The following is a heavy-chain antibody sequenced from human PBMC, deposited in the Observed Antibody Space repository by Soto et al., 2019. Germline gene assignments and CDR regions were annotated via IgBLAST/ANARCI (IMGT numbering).Heavy chain of an antibody. CDR1: GFTFSSYW. D-gene: IGHD3-22*01. CDR3: VRGDCDYYDGNGYLGRH. Sequence: GGSLRLSCAASGFTFSSYWMHWVRPAPGKGPVWVSRLKSDGSGTTYADSVKGRLTISRDNAKNTLYLQMNSLRAEDTAVYYCVRGDCDYYDGNGYLGRHWGQGTLVTVSS. J-gene: IGHJ4*02. CDR2: LKSDGSGT. V-gene: IGHV3-74*01.